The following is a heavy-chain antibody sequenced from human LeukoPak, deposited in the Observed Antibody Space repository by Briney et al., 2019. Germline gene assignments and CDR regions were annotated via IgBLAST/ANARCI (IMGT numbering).Heavy chain of an antibody. CDR3: ARLDHVVVVAATDWYSDL. V-gene: IGHV5-51*01. CDR1: GYSFTSYW. J-gene: IGHJ2*01. Sequence: GESLKISCKGSGYSFTSYWIGWVRQMPGKGLEWMGIIYPGDSDTRYSPSFQGQVTISADKSISTAYLQWNSLKAPDTAMYYCARLDHVVVVAATDWYSDLWGRGTLVTVSS. CDR2: IYPGDSDT. D-gene: IGHD2-15*01.